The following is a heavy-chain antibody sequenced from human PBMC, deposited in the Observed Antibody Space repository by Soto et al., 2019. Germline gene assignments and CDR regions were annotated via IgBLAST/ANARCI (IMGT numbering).Heavy chain of an antibody. Sequence: TLSLTCTVSGGSISSSSYYWGWIRQPPGKGLEWIGSIYYSGSTYYSPSLKSRVTISVDTSKNQFSLKLSSVTAADTAVYYCARSPVVVVAAITNWFDPWGQGTLVTVSS. V-gene: IGHV4-39*01. CDR3: ARSPVVVVAAITNWFDP. CDR1: GGSISSSSYY. CDR2: IYYSGST. D-gene: IGHD2-15*01. J-gene: IGHJ5*02.